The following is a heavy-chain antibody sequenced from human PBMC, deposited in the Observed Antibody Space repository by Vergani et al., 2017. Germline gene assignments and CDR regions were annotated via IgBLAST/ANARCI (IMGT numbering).Heavy chain of an antibody. Sequence: EVQLVESGGGLVHPGGSLRLSCAASGFTFSAYNMNWVRQAPGKGLEWVSDISSSSSTIYNADSVKGRFTISRDNAKNSLYLQMNSLRDEDTAVYYCARTYYYGSGKHKGFDYWGQGTLVTVSS. D-gene: IGHD3-10*01. CDR2: ISSSSSTI. CDR1: GFTFSAYN. CDR3: ARTYYYGSGKHKGFDY. V-gene: IGHV3-48*02. J-gene: IGHJ4*02.